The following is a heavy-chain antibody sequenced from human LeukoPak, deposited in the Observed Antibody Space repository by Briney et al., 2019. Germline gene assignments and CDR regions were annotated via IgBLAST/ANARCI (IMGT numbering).Heavy chain of an antibody. CDR2: IKQDGSEK. J-gene: IGHJ5*02. D-gene: IGHD3-10*01. CDR1: GFTFSSYA. CDR3: ARGGSGRGSWFDP. Sequence: GGSLRLSCAASGFTFSSYAMSWVRQAPGKGLEWVANIKQDGSEKYYVDSVKGRFTISRDNAKNSLYLQMNSLRAEDTAVYYCARGGSGRGSWFDPWGQGTLVTVSS. V-gene: IGHV3-7*01.